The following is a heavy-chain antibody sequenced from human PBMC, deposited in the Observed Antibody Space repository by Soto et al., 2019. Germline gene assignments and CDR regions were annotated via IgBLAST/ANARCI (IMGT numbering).Heavy chain of an antibody. CDR1: GSTFSSYG. CDR2: ISYDGSNK. J-gene: IGHJ6*02. CDR3: AKDPGSSSWSNYYYYGMDV. V-gene: IGHV3-30*18. D-gene: IGHD6-13*01. Sequence: GSLRLSCAASGSTFSSYGMHWVRQAPGKGLEWVAVISYDGSNKYYADSVKGRFTISRDNSKNTLYLQMNSLRAEDTAVYYCAKDPGSSSWSNYYYYGMDVWGQGTTVTVSS.